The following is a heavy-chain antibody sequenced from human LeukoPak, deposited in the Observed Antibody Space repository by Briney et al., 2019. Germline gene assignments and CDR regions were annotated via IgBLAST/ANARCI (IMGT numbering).Heavy chain of an antibody. D-gene: IGHD3-10*01. Sequence: PGGSLRLSCAASGFTFSDYYMSWIRQAPGKGREGVSYISSSGSTIYYADSVKGRFTISRDNAKNSLYLQMNSLRAEDTAVYYCARSVRGVASLWYYYYMDVWGKGTTVTVSS. CDR3: ARSVRGVASLWYYYYMDV. CDR1: GFTFSDYY. V-gene: IGHV3-11*04. J-gene: IGHJ6*03. CDR2: ISSSGSTI.